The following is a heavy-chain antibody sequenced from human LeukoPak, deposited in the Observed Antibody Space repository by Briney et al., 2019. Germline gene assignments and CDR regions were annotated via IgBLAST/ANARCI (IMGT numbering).Heavy chain of an antibody. CDR3: ARLVGQLSL. J-gene: IGHJ2*01. CDR1: GGSFSGYY. V-gene: IGHV4-34*01. Sequence: SETLSLTCAVYGGSFSGYYWSWIRQPPGKGLEWIGEINHSGSTNYNPSLKGRVTISVDTSKNQFSLKLSSVTAADTAVYYCARLVGQLSLWGRGTLVTVSS. D-gene: IGHD3-10*01. CDR2: INHSGST.